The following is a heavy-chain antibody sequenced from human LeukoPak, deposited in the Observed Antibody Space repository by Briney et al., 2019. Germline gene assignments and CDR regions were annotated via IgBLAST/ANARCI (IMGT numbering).Heavy chain of an antibody. J-gene: IGHJ4*02. Sequence: GGSLRLSCAASGFTFSSYAMSWVRQAPGKGLEWVSGISSSGGSTYYADSVKGRFTISRDNSKNTLYLQMNSLRAEDTAVYYCAKYGSGTYCFDNWGQGTPVTVSS. CDR2: ISSSGGST. CDR1: GFTFSSYA. V-gene: IGHV3-23*01. CDR3: AKYGSGTYCFDN. D-gene: IGHD3-10*01.